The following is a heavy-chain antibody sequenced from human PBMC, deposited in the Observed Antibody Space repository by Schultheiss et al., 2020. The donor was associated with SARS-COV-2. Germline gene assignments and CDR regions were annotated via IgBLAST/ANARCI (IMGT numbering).Heavy chain of an antibody. J-gene: IGHJ4*02. CDR2: ISGSGGST. CDR3: ARENDFGDYVFDY. Sequence: GSLRLSCAASGFTFSSYAMSWVRQAPGKGLEWVSAISGSGGSTYYADSVKGRFTISRDNPKNSLYLQMNSLRAEDTAVYYCARENDFGDYVFDYWGQGTLVTVSS. CDR1: GFTFSSYA. D-gene: IGHD4-17*01. V-gene: IGHV3-23*01.